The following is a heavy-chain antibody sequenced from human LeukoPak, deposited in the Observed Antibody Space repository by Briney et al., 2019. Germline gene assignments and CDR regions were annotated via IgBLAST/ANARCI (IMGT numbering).Heavy chain of an antibody. J-gene: IGHJ4*02. CDR2: IIPIFGIA. D-gene: IGHD5-18*01. CDR1: GGTFSSYA. Sequence: SVKVSCKASGGTFSSYAISWVRQAPGQGLEWMGRIIPIFGIANYAQKFQGRVTITADKSTSTAYMELSSLRSEDTAVYYCARDAYSYGYFGYWGQGTLVTVSS. V-gene: IGHV1-69*04. CDR3: ARDAYSYGYFGY.